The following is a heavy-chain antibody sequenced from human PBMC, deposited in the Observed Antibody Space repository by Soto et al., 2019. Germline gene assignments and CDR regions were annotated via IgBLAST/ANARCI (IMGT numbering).Heavy chain of an antibody. Sequence: AETLSLTCAVYVGSFSGYQWTGIRHPQGKGLEWIGEINHSGSTNYNPSLKSRVTISVDTSKNQFSLKLSSVTAADTAVYYCARGRFYYGSGSYYRSWFDPWGQGTLVTVS. CDR2: INHSGST. D-gene: IGHD3-10*01. CDR1: VGSFSGYQ. J-gene: IGHJ5*02. CDR3: ARGRFYYGSGSYYRSWFDP. V-gene: IGHV4-34*01.